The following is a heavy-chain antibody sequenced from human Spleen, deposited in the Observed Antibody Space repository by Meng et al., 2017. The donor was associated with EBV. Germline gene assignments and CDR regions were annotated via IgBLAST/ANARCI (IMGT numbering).Heavy chain of an antibody. D-gene: IGHD1-26*01. CDR2: INSDGNVI. V-gene: IGHV3-74*01. CDR3: AKDCFGAKDS. Sequence: QVMESGGGLVWPGGSLRPSCADSGFTLSSYWVHWVRQAPGKGLVWVSRINSDGNVITYADSVKGRFTISRDNAKNTVYLQMNNVRVEDTAVYYCAKDCFGAKDSWGQGTLVTVSS. CDR1: GFTLSSYW. J-gene: IGHJ4*02.